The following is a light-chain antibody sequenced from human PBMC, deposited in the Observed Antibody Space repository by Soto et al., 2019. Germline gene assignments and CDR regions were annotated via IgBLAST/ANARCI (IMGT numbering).Light chain of an antibody. CDR1: SSNIGAYYD. V-gene: IGLV1-40*01. CDR2: GNI. J-gene: IGLJ2*01. Sequence: QSVLTQPPSVSGAPGQRVTISCTGSSSNIGAYYDVHWYQQLPGTAPKVLIYGNINRPSGVPDRFSGSRSDTSASLTITGLQAEDEADYYCQFYDSTLSVLVFGGGSKRTVL. CDR3: QFYDSTLSVLV.